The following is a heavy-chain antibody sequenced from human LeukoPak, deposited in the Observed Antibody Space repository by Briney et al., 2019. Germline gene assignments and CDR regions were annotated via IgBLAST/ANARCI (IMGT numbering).Heavy chain of an antibody. CDR3: AKAPTLYYGSGSYSS. CDR2: ISGSGGST. Sequence: GGSLRLSCAASGFTFSSYAMSWVRPAPGEGLEWVSAISGSGGSTYYADPVKGRFTISRENSKNTLYLQMNSLRAEATAVYYCAKAPTLYYGSGSYSSWGQGTLVTVSS. J-gene: IGHJ5*02. V-gene: IGHV3-23*01. D-gene: IGHD3-10*01. CDR1: GFTFSSYA.